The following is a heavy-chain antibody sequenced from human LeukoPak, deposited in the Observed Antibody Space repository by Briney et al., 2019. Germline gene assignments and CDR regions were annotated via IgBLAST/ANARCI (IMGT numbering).Heavy chain of an antibody. Sequence: ASVKVSCKASGYTFTSYGISWVRQAPGQGLEWMRWISAYNGNTNYAQKLQGRVTMTRDTSTSTVYMELSSLRSEDTAVYYCARDQELVGPGYWGQGTLVTVSS. CDR3: ARDQELVGPGY. D-gene: IGHD6-13*01. J-gene: IGHJ4*02. CDR2: ISAYNGNT. V-gene: IGHV1-18*01. CDR1: GYTFTSYG.